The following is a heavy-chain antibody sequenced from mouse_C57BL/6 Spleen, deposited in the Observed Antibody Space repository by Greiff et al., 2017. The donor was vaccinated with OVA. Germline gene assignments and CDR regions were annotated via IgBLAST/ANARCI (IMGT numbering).Heavy chain of an antibody. V-gene: IGHV5-16*01. J-gene: IGHJ1*03. CDR3: AREGDYYYGSSYDWYFDV. D-gene: IGHD1-1*01. CDR1: GFTFSDYY. Sequence: DVKLVESEGGLVQPGSSMKLSCTASGFTFSDYYMAWVRQVPEKGLEWVANITYDGSSTYYLDSLKSRFIISRDNAKNILYLQMSSLKSEDTATYYCAREGDYYYGSSYDWYFDVWGTGTTVTVSS. CDR2: ITYDGSST.